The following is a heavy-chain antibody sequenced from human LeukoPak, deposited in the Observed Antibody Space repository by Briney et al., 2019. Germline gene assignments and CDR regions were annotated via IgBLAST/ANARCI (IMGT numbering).Heavy chain of an antibody. V-gene: IGHV4-30-2*01. J-gene: IGHJ4*02. CDR2: IYHSGST. CDR1: GGSISSGGYS. Sequence: SQTLSLTCAVSGGSISSGGYSWSWIRQPPGKGPEWIGYIYHSGSTYYNPSLKSRVTISVDRSKNQFSLKLSSVTAADTAVYYCARFGYYDSSGYSFDYWGQGTLVTVSS. CDR3: ARFGYYDSSGYSFDY. D-gene: IGHD3-22*01.